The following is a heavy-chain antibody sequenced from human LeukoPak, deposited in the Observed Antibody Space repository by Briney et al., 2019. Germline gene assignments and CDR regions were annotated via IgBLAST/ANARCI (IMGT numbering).Heavy chain of an antibody. D-gene: IGHD6-6*01. CDR3: ARGSATANDAFDI. J-gene: IGHJ3*02. CDR2: ISSSSNPI. Sequence: GGSLRLSCAASGFTFSSYNMNWVRQAPGKGLEWVSHISSSSNPIYYADSVRGRFTISRDNAKNSLYLQMNSLRAEDTAVYYCARGSATANDAFDIWGQGTMVTVSS. V-gene: IGHV3-48*04. CDR1: GFTFSSYN.